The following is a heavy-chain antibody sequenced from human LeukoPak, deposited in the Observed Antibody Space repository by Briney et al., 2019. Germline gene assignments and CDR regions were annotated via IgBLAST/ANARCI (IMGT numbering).Heavy chain of an antibody. CDR1: GGSISSYY. V-gene: IGHV4-59*01. CDR3: ARIQLWPYYYFDY. Sequence: SETLSLTCTVSGGSISSYYWSWIRQPPGKGLEWIGYIYYSGSTNYNPSLKSRVTISVDTSKNQFSLKLSSVTAADTAVYYCARIQLWPYYYFDYWGQGTLVTVSS. CDR2: IYYSGST. J-gene: IGHJ4*02. D-gene: IGHD5-18*01.